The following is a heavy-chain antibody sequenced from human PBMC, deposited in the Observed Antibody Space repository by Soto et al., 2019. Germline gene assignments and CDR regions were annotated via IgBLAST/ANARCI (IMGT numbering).Heavy chain of an antibody. CDR2: IIPIFGTA. Sequence: QVQLVQSGAAVKKPGSSVKVSCKASGGTFSSYAISWVRQAPGQGLEWMGGIIPIFGTANYVQKFQGRVTITADESTSTAYKELSSLRSEDTAVYYCARGGDDSIGRGWFDPWGQGTLVTVSS. D-gene: IGHD3-16*01. V-gene: IGHV1-69*12. J-gene: IGHJ5*02. CDR1: GGTFSSYA. CDR3: ARGGDDSIGRGWFDP.